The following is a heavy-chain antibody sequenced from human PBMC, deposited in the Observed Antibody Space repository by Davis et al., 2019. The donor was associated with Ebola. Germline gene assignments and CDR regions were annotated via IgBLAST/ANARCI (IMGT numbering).Heavy chain of an antibody. CDR3: ESLRRTITGMDDAFDV. CDR2: IYTGDSDT. V-gene: IGHV5-51*01. CDR1: GNSFTSFW. D-gene: IGHD1-20*01. Sequence: GGSLRLSCKGSGNSFTSFWIGWVRQLPGKGLEWMGVIYTGDSDTRYSPSFRGQVTISADKSLRTAYLQWSGLKASDIAMYYWESLRRTITGMDDAFDVWGQGTMDTVSS. J-gene: IGHJ3*01.